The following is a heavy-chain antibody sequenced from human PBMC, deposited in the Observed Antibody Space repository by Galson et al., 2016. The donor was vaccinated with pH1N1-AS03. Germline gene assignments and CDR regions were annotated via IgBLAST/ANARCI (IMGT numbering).Heavy chain of an antibody. V-gene: IGHV5-51*03. J-gene: IGHJ4*02. CDR3: ARRTVRCYDGTCYPRYFDY. CDR2: VYPGDSDT. CDR1: GYKFSSHW. Sequence: QSGAEVTKPGESLRISCQGSGYKFSSHWIGWVRHVPGKGLEYMGIVYPGDSDTRYNPSFQGQVTISADKSSSTAYLEWRSLKASDTAIYFCARRTVRCYDGTCYPRYFDYWGQGTLVTVSS. D-gene: IGHD3-16*01.